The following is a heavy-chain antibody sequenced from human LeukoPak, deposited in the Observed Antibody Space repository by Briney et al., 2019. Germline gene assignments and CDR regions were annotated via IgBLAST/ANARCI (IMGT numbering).Heavy chain of an antibody. V-gene: IGHV4-59*01. D-gene: IGHD2-2*01. Sequence: PSETLTLSCTVSGGSIGSYYWSWIRQPPGKGLEWIGYIYSSGSTNYNPSLKSRVTISLDTSKNQFSLKLSFVTAADTAVYYCARHCYRTSCYDWGQGTLVTVSS. CDR3: ARHCYRTSCYD. CDR2: IYSSGST. J-gene: IGHJ4*02. CDR1: GGSIGSYY.